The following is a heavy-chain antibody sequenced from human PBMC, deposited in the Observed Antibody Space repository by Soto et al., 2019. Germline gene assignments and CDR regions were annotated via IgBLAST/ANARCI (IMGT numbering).Heavy chain of an antibody. J-gene: IGHJ4*02. CDR2: ITGSGGDT. CDR3: AKLGDSSWSPHYYFDS. V-gene: IGHV3-23*01. CDR1: GFTFTNYA. Sequence: VQLLESGGGLVQPGGSLRLSCAASGFTFTNYAMGWFRQAPGKGLEWVSAITGSGGDTYYINSVNGRFTTSRDNSKNTLYLQMTSLRAEDTAVYYCAKLGDSSWSPHYYFDSWGQGSLVTVSS. D-gene: IGHD2-21*02.